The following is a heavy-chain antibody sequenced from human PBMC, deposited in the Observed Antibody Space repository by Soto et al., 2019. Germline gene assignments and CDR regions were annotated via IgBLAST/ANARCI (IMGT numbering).Heavy chain of an antibody. V-gene: IGHV1-46*01. CDR3: ARASAMVRGVITYYYYGMDV. J-gene: IGHJ6*02. Sequence: XSVKVSCKASGGTFGSYAITWVRRAPGQGLEWMGIINPSGGSTSYAQKFQGRVTMTRDTSTSTVYMELSSLRSEDTAVYYCARASAMVRGVITYYYYGMDVWGQGTTVTVSS. CDR1: GGTFGSYA. D-gene: IGHD3-10*01. CDR2: INPSGGST.